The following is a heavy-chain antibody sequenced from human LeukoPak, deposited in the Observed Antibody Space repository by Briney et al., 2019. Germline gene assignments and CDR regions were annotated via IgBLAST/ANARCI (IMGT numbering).Heavy chain of an antibody. D-gene: IGHD3-9*01. Sequence: SETLSLTCTVSGGSISSSSYYWGWIRQPPGRGLEWIGSIIYSGSTYYNPSLKSRVTISVDTSKNQFSLKLNSVTAADTAVYYCVSGKYYDFLTHHYLQHIDYWGQGTLVTVSS. CDR2: IIYSGST. CDR3: VSGKYYDFLTHHYLQHIDY. CDR1: GGSISSSSYY. V-gene: IGHV4-39*07. J-gene: IGHJ4*02.